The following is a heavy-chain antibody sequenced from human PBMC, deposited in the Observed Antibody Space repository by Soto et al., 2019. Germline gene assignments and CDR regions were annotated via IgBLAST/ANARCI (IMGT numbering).Heavy chain of an antibody. Sequence: ETLSLTCTFSGGSISSSSYYWGWIRQPPGKGLEWIGSIYYSGSTYYNPSLKSRVTISVDTSKNQFSLKLSSVTAADTAVYYCARPVWSGYYHNRAWFDPWGQGTLVTVSS. CDR1: GGSISSSSYY. CDR2: IYYSGST. D-gene: IGHD3-3*01. CDR3: ARPVWSGYYHNRAWFDP. V-gene: IGHV4-39*01. J-gene: IGHJ5*02.